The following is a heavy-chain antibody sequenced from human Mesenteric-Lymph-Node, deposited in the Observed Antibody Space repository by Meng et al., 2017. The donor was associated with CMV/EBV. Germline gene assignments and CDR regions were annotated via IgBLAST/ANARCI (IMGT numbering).Heavy chain of an antibody. CDR1: ISRGDYY. D-gene: IGHD2-2*01. CDR2: IYYSGST. J-gene: IGHJ4*02. Sequence: ISRGDYYWTWIRQPPGKCLEWIGYIYYSGSTYYNPSLKSRVTISVDTSKNQFSLKLSSVTAADTAVYYCARVGYCGSTSCSSYYFDYWGQGTLVTVSS. CDR3: ARVGYCGSTSCSSYYFDY. V-gene: IGHV4-30-4*08.